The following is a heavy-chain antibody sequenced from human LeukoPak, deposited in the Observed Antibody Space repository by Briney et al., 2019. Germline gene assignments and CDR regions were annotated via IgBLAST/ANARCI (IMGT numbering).Heavy chain of an antibody. D-gene: IGHD3-9*01. Sequence: SETLSLTCTVSGGSMKSFYWNWIRQSPGKGLEWIGYMSHSGSTNYNPSLENRVSMSVDTSKNHFSLKLSSVTAADTAVYYCARMAWYYDVLTGYSNSTSFDIWGHGTMVTVSS. CDR2: MSHSGST. CDR1: GGSMKSFY. J-gene: IGHJ3*02. V-gene: IGHV4-59*01. CDR3: ARMAWYYDVLTGYSNSTSFDI.